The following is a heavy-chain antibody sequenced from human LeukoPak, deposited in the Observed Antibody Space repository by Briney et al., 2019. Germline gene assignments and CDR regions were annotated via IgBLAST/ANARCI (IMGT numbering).Heavy chain of an antibody. Sequence: QTGGSLRLSCTTSVFPFSRYSMNWVRQAPGKGLEWVSYITSSGDTIYYADSVKGRFTISRDNAKNSVYLQMNSLRAEDTAVYYCARFYSSSWYRAFDIWGQGTMVTVSS. CDR1: VFPFSRYS. J-gene: IGHJ3*02. V-gene: IGHV3-48*01. CDR2: ITSSGDTI. CDR3: ARFYSSSWYRAFDI. D-gene: IGHD6-13*01.